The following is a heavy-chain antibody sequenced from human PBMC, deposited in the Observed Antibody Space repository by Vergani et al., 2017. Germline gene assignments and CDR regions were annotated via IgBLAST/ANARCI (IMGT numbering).Heavy chain of an antibody. V-gene: IGHV1-2*02. Sequence: QVPLVQSGAEVQKPGASVKVSCKASGYTFTGYYMHWVRQAPGQGLAWMGWINPNSGGTNYAQKFQGRVTMTRDTSISTAYMELSRLRSDDTAVYYCARGGSGYDIGTGYYTPFSYGMDVWGQGTTVTVSS. D-gene: IGHD3-9*01. CDR2: INPNSGGT. CDR3: ARGGSGYDIGTGYYTPFSYGMDV. J-gene: IGHJ6*02. CDR1: GYTFTGYY.